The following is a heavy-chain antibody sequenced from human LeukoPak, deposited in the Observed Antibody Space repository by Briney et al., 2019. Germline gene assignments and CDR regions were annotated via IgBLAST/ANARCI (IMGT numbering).Heavy chain of an antibody. J-gene: IGHJ4*02. Sequence: PGGSLRLSCAASGYTFSSYAMSWVRQAPGKGLEWVSAISGSGGSTYYADSVKGRFTISRDNSKNTLYLQMNSLRAEDTAVYYCAKVLGYGDYATFDYWGQGTLVTVSS. D-gene: IGHD4-17*01. CDR1: GYTFSSYA. V-gene: IGHV3-23*01. CDR3: AKVLGYGDYATFDY. CDR2: ISGSGGST.